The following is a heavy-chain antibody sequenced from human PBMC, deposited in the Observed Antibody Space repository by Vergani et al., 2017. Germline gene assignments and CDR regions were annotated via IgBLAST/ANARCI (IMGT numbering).Heavy chain of an antibody. D-gene: IGHD2/OR15-2a*01. J-gene: IGHJ4*02. CDR1: GFTFSNSA. CDR2: ISGHGDRT. V-gene: IGHV3-23*01. CDR3: AGEERSNTSPFVGD. Sequence: EVHLLESGGGQVEAGGSLRLSCVASGFTFSNSAMSWVRQTSGKGLEWVSAISGHGDRTYYADSVKGRFTISRDNSKNTVYLQMNSLKAGDRATYYCAGEERSNTSPFVGDWGQGTLVTV.